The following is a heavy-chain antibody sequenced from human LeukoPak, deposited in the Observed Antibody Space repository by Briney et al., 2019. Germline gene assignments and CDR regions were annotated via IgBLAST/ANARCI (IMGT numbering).Heavy chain of an antibody. Sequence: GASVRVSCKASGYTFTGYYMHWVRQAPGQGLEWMGWINPNSGGTNYAQKFQGRVTMTRDTSISTAYMELSRLRSDDTAVYYCARTGYNYGTPLNYWGQGTWSPSPQ. CDR3: ARTGYNYGTPLNY. D-gene: IGHD5-18*01. CDR1: GYTFTGYY. J-gene: IGHJ4*02. CDR2: INPNSGGT. V-gene: IGHV1-2*02.